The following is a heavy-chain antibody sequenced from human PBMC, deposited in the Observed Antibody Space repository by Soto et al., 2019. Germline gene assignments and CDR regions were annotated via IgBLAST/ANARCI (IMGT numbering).Heavy chain of an antibody. CDR2: INPNSGAT. CDR3: TKTARGYSGYDPLDY. V-gene: IGHV1-2*04. D-gene: IGHD5-12*01. CDR1: GYTFTGYY. J-gene: IGHJ4*02. Sequence: QVQLVQSGAEVKKPGASVKVSCKASGYTFTGYYMHWVRQAPGQGLEWMGWINPNSGATNYAQKFQGWVNMTRDTSISTAYMELSRLRSDDTAVYYCTKTARGYSGYDPLDYWGQGTLVTVSS.